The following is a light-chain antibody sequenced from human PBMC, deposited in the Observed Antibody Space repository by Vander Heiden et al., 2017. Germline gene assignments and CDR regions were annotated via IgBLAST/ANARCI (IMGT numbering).Light chain of an antibody. CDR1: SGHSGYA. CDR2: LNSDGRH. J-gene: IGLJ2*01. V-gene: IGLV4-69*01. Sequence: QLVLTQSPSAPASMGASVKLTCTLSSGHSGYAIAWHQQQPEKGPRYLLELNSDGRHTKGDGLPDRFSASSSGAERYLTICSLQSDDEDDYYCQTWGTGAVVVFGGGTKLTVL. CDR3: QTWGTGAVVV.